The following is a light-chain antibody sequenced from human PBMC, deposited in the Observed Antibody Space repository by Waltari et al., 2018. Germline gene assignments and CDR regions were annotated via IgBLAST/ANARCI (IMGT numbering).Light chain of an antibody. J-gene: IGLJ1*01. CDR2: TDS. V-gene: IGLV3-21*03. CDR3: QVWDTTSDPIYV. Sequence: SYVLTQPPSVSVAPGKTARITCGGHKIGDKSVQWYQQKAGQAPVLVVFTDSERPSGIPERFSGSNSGNTATLTISGVEAGDEADYYCQVWDTTSDPIYVFGTGTTVTVL. CDR1: KIGDKS.